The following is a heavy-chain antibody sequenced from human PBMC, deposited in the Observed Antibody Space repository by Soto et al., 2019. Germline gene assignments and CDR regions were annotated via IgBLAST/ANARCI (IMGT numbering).Heavy chain of an antibody. D-gene: IGHD6-13*01. Sequence: QVQLQESGPGLVKPSETLSLTCTVSGGSISSYYWSWIRQPPGKGLEWIGYIYYSGSTNYNPSLKSRATISVDTSKNQFSLKLSSVTAADTAVYYCARQPPGRICGSSWYGPYFDYWGQGTLVTVSS. V-gene: IGHV4-59*08. CDR3: ARQPPGRICGSSWYGPYFDY. CDR2: IYYSGST. CDR1: GGSISSYY. J-gene: IGHJ4*02.